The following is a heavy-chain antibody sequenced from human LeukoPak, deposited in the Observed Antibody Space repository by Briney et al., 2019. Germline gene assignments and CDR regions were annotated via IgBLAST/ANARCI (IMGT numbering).Heavy chain of an antibody. D-gene: IGHD1-20*01. CDR3: AKDVRNNWKDLDN. CDR2: IVGRGTST. J-gene: IGHJ4*02. Sequence: GGSLRDSRAASRFTFSSYAMSWVRQAPGKGREWVSAIVGRGTSTYHADSVQGRFTISRDNSENTLYLQKSSLRAEDTAVYYCAKDVRNNWKDLDNWGQGTLVTVCS. V-gene: IGHV3-23*01. CDR1: RFTFSSYA.